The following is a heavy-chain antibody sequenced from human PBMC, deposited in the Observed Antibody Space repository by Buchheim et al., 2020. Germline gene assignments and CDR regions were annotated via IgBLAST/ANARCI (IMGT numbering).Heavy chain of an antibody. CDR3: VRATSGSNSASDY. CDR2: ISSSSTI. CDR1: GFTFSSYS. J-gene: IGHJ4*02. D-gene: IGHD4-11*01. Sequence: EVQLVESGGGLVQPGGSLRLSCAASGFTFSSYSMNWVRQAPGKGLEWVSYISSSSTIYYADSVKGRFTISRDNAKNSLYLQMNSLRAEDTAMYYCVRATSGSNSASDYWGQGTL. V-gene: IGHV3-48*01.